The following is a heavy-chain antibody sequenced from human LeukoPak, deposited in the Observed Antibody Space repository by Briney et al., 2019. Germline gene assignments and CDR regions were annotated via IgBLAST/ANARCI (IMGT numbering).Heavy chain of an antibody. CDR1: GFTFSHYN. Sequence: GGSLRLSCAASGFTFSHYNMNWVRQAPGKGLEWVSSISSSSSYIYYADSVKGRFTISRDNAKNSLYLQMNSLRAEDTAVYYCARDSSSLSYFDYWGQGTLVTVSS. CDR3: ARDSSSLSYFDY. D-gene: IGHD6-6*01. V-gene: IGHV3-21*01. J-gene: IGHJ4*02. CDR2: ISSSSSYI.